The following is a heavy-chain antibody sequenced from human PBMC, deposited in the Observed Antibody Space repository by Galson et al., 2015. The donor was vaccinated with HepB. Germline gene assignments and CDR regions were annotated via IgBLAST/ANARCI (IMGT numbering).Heavy chain of an antibody. CDR2: TYYRSKWYN. CDR1: GDSVSSNSAA. D-gene: IGHD6-13*01. J-gene: IGHJ4*02. V-gene: IGHV6-1*01. Sequence: CAISGDSVSSNSAAWHWIRQSPSRGLEWLGRTYYRSKWYNDYAVSVKSRITINPDTSKNQFSLQLNSVTPEDTAVYYCARDMDSSSWFHYFDYWGQGTLVTVSS. CDR3: ARDMDSSSWFHYFDY.